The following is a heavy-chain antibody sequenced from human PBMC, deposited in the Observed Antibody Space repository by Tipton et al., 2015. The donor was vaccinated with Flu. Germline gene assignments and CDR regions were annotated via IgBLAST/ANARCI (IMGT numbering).Heavy chain of an antibody. Sequence: GLVKPSETLSLTCAVSGYSISSGYYWGWVRQPPGKGLEWIGTIYRSGSTYYNPSLKSRVTISLDTSKNQFSLKLSSATAADTAVYYCARHTGDSVRGVIDCWGQGTLVTVSS. J-gene: IGHJ4*02. V-gene: IGHV4-38-2*01. CDR2: IYRSGST. D-gene: IGHD3-10*02. CDR1: GYSISSGYY. CDR3: ARHTGDSVRGVIDC.